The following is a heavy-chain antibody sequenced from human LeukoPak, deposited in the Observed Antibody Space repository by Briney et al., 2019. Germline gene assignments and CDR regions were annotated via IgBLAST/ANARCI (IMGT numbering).Heavy chain of an antibody. Sequence: GGSLRLSCAASGFTFTSYWMSWVRQAAGKGLEWVANINQNGGEKYYVDSVKGRFTISRDNAKNSLYLQMNSLRAEDTAVYYCARDAGYGWYPGWGQGTLVTVSS. V-gene: IGHV3-7*01. D-gene: IGHD6-19*01. CDR2: INQNGGEK. CDR3: ARDAGYGWYPG. CDR1: GFTFTSYW. J-gene: IGHJ4*02.